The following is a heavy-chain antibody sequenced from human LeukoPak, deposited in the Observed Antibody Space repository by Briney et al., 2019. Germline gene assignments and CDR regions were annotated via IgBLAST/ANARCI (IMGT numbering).Heavy chain of an antibody. CDR1: GYTFTSYD. V-gene: IGHV1-8*01. J-gene: IGHJ4*02. D-gene: IGHD2-15*01. CDR3: ARGVGYCSGGNCYGVGSSDY. CDR2: VSPNSGNT. Sequence: ASVKVSCKASGYTFTSYDLNWVRQATGQGLEWMGWVSPNSGNTGYAQKFQGRVTMTRDTSISAVYMELSSLRSEDTAVYYCARGVGYCSGGNCYGVGSSDYWGQGTLVTVSS.